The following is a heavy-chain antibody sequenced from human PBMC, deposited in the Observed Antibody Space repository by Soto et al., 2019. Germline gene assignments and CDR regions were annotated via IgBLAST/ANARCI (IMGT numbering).Heavy chain of an antibody. CDR2: ISAYNGNT. V-gene: IGHV1-18*01. CDR3: ARVERTMVRGVRVFDY. Sequence: ASVKVSCKASGYTFTSYGISWVRQAPGQGLEWMGWISAYNGNTNYAQKLQGRVTMTTDTSTSTAYMELRSLRSDDTAVYYCARVERTMVRGVRVFDYWGQGTLVTVSS. CDR1: GYTFTSYG. J-gene: IGHJ4*02. D-gene: IGHD3-10*01.